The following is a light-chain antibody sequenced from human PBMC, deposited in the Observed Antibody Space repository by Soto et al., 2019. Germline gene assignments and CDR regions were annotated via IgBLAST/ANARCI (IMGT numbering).Light chain of an antibody. V-gene: IGKV1-27*01. J-gene: IGKJ4*01. CDR1: QGISSY. CDR2: AAS. Sequence: IRMTQSPSSLSASPGDRVTITCRASQGISSYLAWYQQKPGKAPKLLIYAASTLQSGVPSRFSGSGSGTDFTLTISSLQPEDVATYYCQECKVAPFTFGGGT. CDR3: QECKVAPFT.